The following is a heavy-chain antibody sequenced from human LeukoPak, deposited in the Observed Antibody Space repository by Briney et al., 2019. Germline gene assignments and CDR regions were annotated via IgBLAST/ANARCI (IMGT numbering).Heavy chain of an antibody. CDR1: GFTFSSYS. CDR2: ISSSSSYI. CDR3: ARARGATTVDY. Sequence: GGPLRLSCAASGFTFSSYSMNWVRQAPGKGLECVSSISSSSSYIYYADSVKGRFTISRDNAKNSLYLQMNSLRAEDTAVYYCARARGATTVDYWGQGTLVTVSS. D-gene: IGHD1-26*01. V-gene: IGHV3-21*01. J-gene: IGHJ4*02.